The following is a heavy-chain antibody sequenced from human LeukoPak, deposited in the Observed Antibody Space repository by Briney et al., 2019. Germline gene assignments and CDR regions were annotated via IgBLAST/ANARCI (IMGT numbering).Heavy chain of an antibody. CDR2: ISVYNGNT. Sequence: ASVKVSCKASGYAFTNYAISWVRQAPGQGLEWMGWISVYNGNTNYAQRLQGRVTMTADTSTTTAYMELRRLRSDDTAVYYRARGYCSSATCRHFDYWGQGALVTVSS. J-gene: IGHJ4*02. D-gene: IGHD2-2*01. V-gene: IGHV1-18*01. CDR3: ARGYCSSATCRHFDY. CDR1: GYAFTNYA.